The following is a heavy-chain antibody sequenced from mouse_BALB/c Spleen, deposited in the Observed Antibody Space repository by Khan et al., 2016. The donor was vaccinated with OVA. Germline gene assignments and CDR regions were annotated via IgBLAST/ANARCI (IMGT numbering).Heavy chain of an antibody. CDR1: GYTFTSYR. Sequence: VQLQESGAEVMKPGASVKISCKTTGYTFTSYRIDWVKQTPGHGLEWIGEILPSSGRIKYNEKFKDKATFTAEKSSNTAFIQLSSLTSEDSAVYYWARGGLERWMAYWGQGTSVAVSS. D-gene: IGHD3-3*01. V-gene: IGHV1-9*01. J-gene: IGHJ4*01. CDR3: ARGGLERWMAY. CDR2: ILPSSGRI.